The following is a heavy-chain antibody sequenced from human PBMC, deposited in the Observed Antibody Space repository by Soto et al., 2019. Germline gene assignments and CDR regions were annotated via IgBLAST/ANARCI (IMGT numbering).Heavy chain of an antibody. J-gene: IGHJ4*02. Sequence: EVQLLESGGTLVQPGGSLRLSCAASGFTFSAYTMNWVRQAPGKGLEWVSGIYGSGDSTFYADSVRGRFTISRDSSRNTLYLQMNSLRAEDSAVYYCTKDARPDGLSTFDHWGQATVLTVSS. CDR3: TKDARPDGLSTFDH. D-gene: IGHD6-6*01. V-gene: IGHV3-23*01. CDR1: GFTFSAYT. CDR2: IYGSGDST.